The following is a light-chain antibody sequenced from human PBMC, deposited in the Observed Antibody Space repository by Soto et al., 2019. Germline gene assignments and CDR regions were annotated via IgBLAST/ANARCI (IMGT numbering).Light chain of an antibody. CDR2: GNS. Sequence: QSVLTQPSSVSGAPGQRATISYTGSSSNIGAGYDVHWYQQLPGTAPKLLIYGNSNRPSGVPDRFSGSKSGTSASLAITGLQAEDEADYYCQSYDSSLYVFGTGTKVTVL. CDR3: QSYDSSLYV. CDR1: SSNIGAGYD. V-gene: IGLV1-40*01. J-gene: IGLJ1*01.